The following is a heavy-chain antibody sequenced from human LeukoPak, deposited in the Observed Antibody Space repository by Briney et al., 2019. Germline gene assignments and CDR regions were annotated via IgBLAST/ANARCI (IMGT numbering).Heavy chain of an antibody. D-gene: IGHD3-22*01. Sequence: PETLSLTCAVYGGSFSGYYWSWIRQPPGKGLEWIGEINHSGSTNYNPSLKSRVTISVDTSKNQFSLKLSSVTAADTAVYYCARVPHYYDSSGYRRRNAFDIWGQGTMVTVSS. V-gene: IGHV4-34*01. CDR2: INHSGST. CDR1: GGSFSGYY. CDR3: ARVPHYYDSSGYRRRNAFDI. J-gene: IGHJ3*02.